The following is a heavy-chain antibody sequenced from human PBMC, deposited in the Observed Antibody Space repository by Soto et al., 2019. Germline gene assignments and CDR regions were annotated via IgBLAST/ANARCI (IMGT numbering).Heavy chain of an antibody. Sequence: QLQLQESGPGLVRSSETLSLTCSVSGASISTSSDFWGWIRQAPGKGLEWIGNVYQSGTTRLNPSLQSRVSIFVDRSKNQFSLELNSATPAYRAVYYCARQPESTSYFDYWGQGILVTVSS. CDR3: ARQPESTSYFDY. J-gene: IGHJ4*02. CDR1: GASISTSSDF. CDR2: VYQSGTT. D-gene: IGHD2-2*01. V-gene: IGHV4-39*01.